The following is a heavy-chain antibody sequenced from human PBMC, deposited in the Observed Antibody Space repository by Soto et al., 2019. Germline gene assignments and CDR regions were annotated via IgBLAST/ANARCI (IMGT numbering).Heavy chain of an antibody. Sequence: GGSLRLSCAASGFTFSSYSMNWVRQAPGKGLEWVSYISSSSSTIYYADSVKGRFTISRDNAKNSLYLQMNSLRAEDTAVYYCARGGYYDILTGPEIFDYWGQGTLVTVSS. CDR3: ARGGYYDILTGPEIFDY. J-gene: IGHJ4*02. CDR2: ISSSSSTI. D-gene: IGHD3-9*01. CDR1: GFTFSSYS. V-gene: IGHV3-48*01.